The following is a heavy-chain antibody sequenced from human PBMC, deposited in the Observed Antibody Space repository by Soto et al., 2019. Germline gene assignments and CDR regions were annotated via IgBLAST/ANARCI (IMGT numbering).Heavy chain of an antibody. V-gene: IGHV3-21*01. CDR1: GFTFSSYS. D-gene: IGHD3-22*01. Sequence: PGGSLRLSCAASGFTFSSYSMNWVRQAPGKGLEWVSSISSSSSYIYYADSVKGRFTISRDNAKNSLYLQMNSLRAEDTAVYYCARAGVYDSSPFDYWGQGTLVTVSS. J-gene: IGHJ4*02. CDR2: ISSSSSYI. CDR3: ARAGVYDSSPFDY.